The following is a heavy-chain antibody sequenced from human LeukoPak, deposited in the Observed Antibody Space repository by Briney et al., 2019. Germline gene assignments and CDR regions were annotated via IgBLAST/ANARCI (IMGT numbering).Heavy chain of an antibody. Sequence: SETLSLTCAVYGGSFSGYYWSWIRQPPGKGLEWIGEINHSGSTNYNPSLKSRVTISVDTSKNQFSLKLSSVTAADTAVYYCARGAGPYYYHYYGMDVWGQGTTVTVSS. CDR2: INHSGST. V-gene: IGHV4-34*01. CDR1: GGSFSGYY. CDR3: ARGAGPYYYHYYGMDV. J-gene: IGHJ6*02.